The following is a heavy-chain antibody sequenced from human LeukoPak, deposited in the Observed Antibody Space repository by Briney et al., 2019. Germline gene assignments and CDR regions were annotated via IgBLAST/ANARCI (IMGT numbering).Heavy chain of an antibody. J-gene: IGHJ6*03. D-gene: IGHD3-10*01. V-gene: IGHV3-30*02. CDR2: IRCDGSNK. Sequence: GGPLRLSCAASGFTFSSYGMHWVRQAPGKGLEWVAFIRCDGSNKYYADSVKGRFTISRDNSKNTLYLQMNSLRAEDTAVYYCAKDEYGSGSYDYYYYMDVWGKGTTVTISS. CDR1: GFTFSSYG. CDR3: AKDEYGSGSYDYYYYMDV.